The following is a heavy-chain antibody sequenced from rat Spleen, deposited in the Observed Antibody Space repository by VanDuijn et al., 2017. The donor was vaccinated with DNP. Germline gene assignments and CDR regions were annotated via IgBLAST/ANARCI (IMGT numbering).Heavy chain of an antibody. V-gene: IGHV5-7*01. CDR3: ARPDS. J-gene: IGHJ2*01. CDR2: ISYDGSST. Sequence: EVQLVESGGGLVQPGRSLKLSCAASGFIFSDYNMVWVRQAPKKGLEWVATISYDGSSTFYRDSVKGRFTISRDNAGNTLYLQMDSLRSEDTATYYCARPDSWGQGVMVTVSS. CDR1: GFIFSDYN.